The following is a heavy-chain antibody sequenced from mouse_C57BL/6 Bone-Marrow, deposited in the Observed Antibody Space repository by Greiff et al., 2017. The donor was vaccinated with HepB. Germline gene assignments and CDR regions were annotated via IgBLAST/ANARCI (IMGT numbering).Heavy chain of an antibody. CDR1: GFNIKDYY. J-gene: IGHJ2*01. CDR2: IDPEDGET. V-gene: IGHV14-2*01. Sequence: EVKLQESGAELVKPGASVKLSCTASGFNIKDYYMHWVKQRTEKGLEWIGRIDPEDGETKYAPKFQGKATTTADTSSITAYLPLNSLTSEDTAVYYSTTCSDLDYWGQGTTLTVSS. D-gene: IGHD1-1*01. CDR3: TTCSDLDY.